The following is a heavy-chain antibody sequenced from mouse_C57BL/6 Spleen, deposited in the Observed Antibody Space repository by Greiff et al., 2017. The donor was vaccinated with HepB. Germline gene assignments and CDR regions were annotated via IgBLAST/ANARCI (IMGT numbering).Heavy chain of an antibody. CDR1: GYTFTSYG. Sequence: QVQLQQSGAELARPGASVKLSCKASGYTFTSYGISWVKQRTGQGLEWIGEIYPRSGNTYYNEKFKGKATLTADKSSSTAYMKLRSLTSEDSAVYFCARRGLYYGNFWYFDVWGTGTTVTVSS. J-gene: IGHJ1*03. V-gene: IGHV1-81*01. D-gene: IGHD2-1*01. CDR3: ARRGLYYGNFWYFDV. CDR2: IYPRSGNT.